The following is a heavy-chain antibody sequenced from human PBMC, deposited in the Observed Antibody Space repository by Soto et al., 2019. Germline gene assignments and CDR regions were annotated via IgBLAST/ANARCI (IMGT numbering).Heavy chain of an antibody. CDR1: GFTLNTYP. CDR3: ARASLGYSWGEFDY. CDR2: IGGGGST. J-gene: IGHJ4*02. D-gene: IGHD5-18*01. V-gene: IGHV3-23*01. Sequence: EVQLLESGGDLVRPGGSLRLSCAASGFTLNTYPMSRVRLAPGKGLGWVSTIGGGGSTFYADSVKGRFTISRDNSKNTLYLQMNSLRAEDTAVYYCARASLGYSWGEFDYWGQGALVTVSS.